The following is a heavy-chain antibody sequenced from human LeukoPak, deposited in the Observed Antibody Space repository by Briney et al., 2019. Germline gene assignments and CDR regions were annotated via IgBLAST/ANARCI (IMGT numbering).Heavy chain of an antibody. CDR1: GDSMSDSY. D-gene: IGHD5-24*01. V-gene: IGHV4-4*07. Sequence: SETLSLTCTVSGDSMSDSYWSWIRQPAGKGLEWIGRIYASGSTNYNPSLKSRVTLSVDTSSNQFSLTLSSVTAADTAVYYCARSPDGYNFYFDYWGQGTLVTVSS. CDR3: ARSPDGYNFYFDY. CDR2: IYASGST. J-gene: IGHJ4*02.